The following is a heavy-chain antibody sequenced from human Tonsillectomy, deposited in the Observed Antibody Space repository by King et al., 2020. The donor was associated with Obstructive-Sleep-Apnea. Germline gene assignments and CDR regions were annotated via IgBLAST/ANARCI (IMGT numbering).Heavy chain of an antibody. D-gene: IGHD5-18*01. CDR1: GGSISSYY. V-gene: IGHV4-59*01. CDR3: ARVLGYSYGHYFDY. Sequence: QLQESGPGLVKPSETLSLTCTVSGGSISSYYWSWIRQPPGKGLEWIGYIYYSGGTNFNPSLKSRVTISVDTSKNQFSLKLSLVTASDTAVYYCARVLGYSYGHYFDYWGQGTLVTVSS. CDR2: IYYSGGT. J-gene: IGHJ4*02.